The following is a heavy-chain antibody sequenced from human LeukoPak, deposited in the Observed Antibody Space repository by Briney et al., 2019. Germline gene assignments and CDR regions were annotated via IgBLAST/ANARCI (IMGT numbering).Heavy chain of an antibody. CDR2: INHSGST. Sequence: KPSETLSLTCAVYGGSFSGYYWSWIRQPPGKGLEWIGEINHSGSTNYNPSLKSRVTISVDTPKNQFSLKLSSVTAADTAVYYCARGYYYYDSSGYYETPFDYWGQGTLVTVSS. CDR1: GGSFSGYY. D-gene: IGHD3-22*01. CDR3: ARGYYYYDSSGYYETPFDY. V-gene: IGHV4-34*01. J-gene: IGHJ4*02.